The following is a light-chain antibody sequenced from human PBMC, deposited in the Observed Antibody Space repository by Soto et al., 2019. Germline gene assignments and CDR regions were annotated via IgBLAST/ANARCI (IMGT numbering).Light chain of an antibody. J-gene: IGKJ1*01. CDR1: QSVSSSY. CDR2: SAS. V-gene: IGKV3-20*01. Sequence: DIVLTHSPGTLSLSPCERATLSCSASQSVSSSYLAWYQQKPGQAPRLLIYSASSRATGIPDRFSGSGSGTDFTLTISSLQPDDFATYYCQHYNSYSEAFGQGTKVDNK. CDR3: QHYNSYSEA.